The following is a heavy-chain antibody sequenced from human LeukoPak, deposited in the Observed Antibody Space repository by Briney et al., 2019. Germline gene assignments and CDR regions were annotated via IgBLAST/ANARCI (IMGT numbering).Heavy chain of an antibody. CDR1: GYTFTSYG. CDR3: ARDYGDGKGVYYFDY. J-gene: IGHJ4*02. V-gene: IGHV1-18*01. Sequence: GASVKVSCKASGYTFTSYGISWVRQAPGQGLEWMGWISAYNGNTNYAQKLQGRVTMTTDTSTSTAYMELRSLRSDDTAVYYRARDYGDGKGVYYFDYWGQGTLVTVSS. CDR2: ISAYNGNT. D-gene: IGHD4-17*01.